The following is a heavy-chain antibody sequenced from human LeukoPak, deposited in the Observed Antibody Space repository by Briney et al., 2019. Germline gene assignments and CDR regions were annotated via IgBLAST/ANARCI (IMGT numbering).Heavy chain of an antibody. CDR2: VRDKVDGYST. V-gene: IGHV3-72*01. J-gene: IGHJ4*02. D-gene: IGHD3-10*02. CDR1: GFSFSDHH. Sequence: GGSLRLSCAASGFSFSDHHMDWVRQAPGKGLEWVGRVRDKVDGYSTVYAASVKGRFTISRDDSKNSLYLQMNSRKTEDTAVYYCAAVRGIMGYWGQGTLVTVSS. CDR3: AAVRGIMGY.